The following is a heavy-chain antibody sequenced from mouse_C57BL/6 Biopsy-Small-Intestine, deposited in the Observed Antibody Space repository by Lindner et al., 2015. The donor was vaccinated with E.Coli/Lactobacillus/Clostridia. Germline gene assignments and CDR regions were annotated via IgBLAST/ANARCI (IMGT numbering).Heavy chain of an antibody. D-gene: IGHD2-4*01. CDR2: IYPGDGDT. CDR3: ARENYDYDGYAMDY. Sequence: VQLQESGPELVKPGASVKISCKASGYAFSSSWMNWVKQRPGKGLEWIGRIYPGDGDTNYNGKFKGKATLTADKSSSTAYMQLSSLTSEDSAVYFCARENYDYDGYAMDYWGQGTSVTVSS. J-gene: IGHJ4*01. CDR1: GYAFSSSW. V-gene: IGHV1-82*01.